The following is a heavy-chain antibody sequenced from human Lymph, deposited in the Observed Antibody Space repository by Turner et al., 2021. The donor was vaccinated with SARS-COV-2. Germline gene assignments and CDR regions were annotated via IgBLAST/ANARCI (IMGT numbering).Heavy chain of an antibody. CDR2: IWYDGSNK. V-gene: IGHV3-33*08. J-gene: IGHJ6*02. Sequence: VQLAESGGGGVQPGRSLRLSCAASGFSFSSYGMHWVRQALGKGLEWVAFIWYDGSNKYYADSVKGRFTISRDKSKNTLYLQMNSLRAEDTAVYYCARGSAGGDVWGQGTTVTVSS. D-gene: IGHD6-13*01. CDR1: GFSFSSYG. CDR3: ARGSAGGDV.